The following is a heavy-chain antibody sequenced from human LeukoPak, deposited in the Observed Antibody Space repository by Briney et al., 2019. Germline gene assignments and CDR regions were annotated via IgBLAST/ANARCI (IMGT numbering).Heavy chain of an antibody. V-gene: IGHV3-9*01. Sequence: PGRSLRLSCAASGFTFDDYAMHWVRQAPGKGLEWVSGISWNSGSIGYADSVKGRFTISRDNAKNSLYLQMNSLRAEDTAVYYCAKYYYDSSGYYSDYFDYWGQGTLVTVSS. J-gene: IGHJ4*02. CDR1: GFTFDDYA. CDR3: AKYYYDSSGYYSDYFDY. D-gene: IGHD3-22*01. CDR2: ISWNSGSI.